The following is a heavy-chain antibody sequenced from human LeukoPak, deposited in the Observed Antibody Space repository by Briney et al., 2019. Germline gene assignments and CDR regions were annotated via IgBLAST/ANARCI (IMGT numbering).Heavy chain of an antibody. J-gene: IGHJ3*02. Sequence: ASVKVSCKASGYTFTGYYMHWVRQPPGQGLEWMGWINPNSGGTNYAQKFQGRVTMTRDTSISTAYMELSRLRSDDTAVYYCARDERVHDAFDIWGQGTMVTVSS. CDR1: GYTFTGYY. CDR3: ARDERVHDAFDI. CDR2: INPNSGGT. V-gene: IGHV1-2*02.